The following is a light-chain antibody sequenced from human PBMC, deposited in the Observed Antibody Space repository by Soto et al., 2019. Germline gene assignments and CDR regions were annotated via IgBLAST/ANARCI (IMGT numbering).Light chain of an antibody. CDR3: SSYTSSSTLLYV. V-gene: IGLV2-14*01. CDR1: SSDINGYNY. Sequence: QSVLTQPASVSGSPGQSITISCTGTSSDINGYNYVSWYQQHPGKANKLMIYDVSNRPSGVSNRFSGSKSGNTASLTISGLQAEDEADYYCSSYTSSSTLLYVFGTGTKVTVL. J-gene: IGLJ1*01. CDR2: DVS.